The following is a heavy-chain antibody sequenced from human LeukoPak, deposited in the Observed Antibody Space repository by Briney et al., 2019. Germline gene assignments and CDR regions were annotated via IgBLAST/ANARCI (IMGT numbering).Heavy chain of an antibody. Sequence: GGSLRLSCAASGFTFSSYAMSWVRQAPGKGLEWVSRIDTDGTGTSYADSVKGRFTVSRDNAKNTLYLQMISLRAEDTAVYYCTRLGGSSGVDYWGQGTLVTVSS. CDR2: IDTDGTGT. CDR3: TRLGGSSGVDY. CDR1: GFTFSSYA. V-gene: IGHV3-74*01. J-gene: IGHJ4*02. D-gene: IGHD6-19*01.